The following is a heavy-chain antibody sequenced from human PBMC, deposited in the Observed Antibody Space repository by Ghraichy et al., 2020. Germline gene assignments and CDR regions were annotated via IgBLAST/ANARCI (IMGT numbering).Heavy chain of an antibody. D-gene: IGHD3-22*01. CDR1: GFTFSSYA. V-gene: IGHV3-23*01. Sequence: GGSLRLSCAASGFTFSSYAMSWVRQAPGKGLEWVSAISGSGGSTYYADSVKGRFSISRDNSKNTLYLQMNSLRAEDTAVYYCAKRPGAYYYDSSGYSQRGYWGQGTLVTVSS. CDR2: ISGSGGST. CDR3: AKRPGAYYYDSSGYSQRGY. J-gene: IGHJ4*02.